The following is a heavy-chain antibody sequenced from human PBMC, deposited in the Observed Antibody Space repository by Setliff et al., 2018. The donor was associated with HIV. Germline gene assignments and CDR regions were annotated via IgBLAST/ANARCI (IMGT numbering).Heavy chain of an antibody. V-gene: IGHV3-7*01. CDR2: IKEDGSGT. CDR3: ARDRGRPDSFDI. D-gene: IGHD1-26*01. J-gene: IGHJ3*02. CDR1: GGSISSDT. Sequence: ETLSLTCTVSGGSISSDTFYWSWIRQPPGKGLEWVANIKEDGSGTKYADSVKGRFTMSRDNAKNTLYLQMNSLRAEDTALYFCARDRGRPDSFDIWGQGTMVTVSS.